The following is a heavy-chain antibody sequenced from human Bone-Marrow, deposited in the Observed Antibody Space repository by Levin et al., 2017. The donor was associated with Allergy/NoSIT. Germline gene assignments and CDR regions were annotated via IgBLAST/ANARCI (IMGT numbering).Heavy chain of an antibody. Sequence: PGESLKISCKSSGGTFSTYTVSWVRQAPGQGLEWMGGIIPIFGAANYAQKFRGRVTITADESTSTVYMELTRLTSEDTAMYYCARDLTQVGFDYWGQGTLVTVSS. CDR3: ARDLTQVGFDY. V-gene: IGHV1-69*01. D-gene: IGHD1-26*01. J-gene: IGHJ4*02. CDR2: IIPIFGAA. CDR1: GGTFSTYT.